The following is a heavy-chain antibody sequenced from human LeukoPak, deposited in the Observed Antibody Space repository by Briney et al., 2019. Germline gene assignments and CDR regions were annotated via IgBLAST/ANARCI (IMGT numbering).Heavy chain of an antibody. D-gene: IGHD2/OR15-2a*01. V-gene: IGHV3-48*02. CDR2: ISDSSKTI. CDR1: GFTFSHFS. Sequence: GGSLRLSCTASGFTFSHFSMNWVRLAPGKGLQWVSFISDSSKTIYYGDSVKGRFTISRDNAKNSLYLQMNGLRDEDAALYFCARDSGNYIDYWGQGTQVVVSS. J-gene: IGHJ4*01. CDR3: ARDSGNYIDY.